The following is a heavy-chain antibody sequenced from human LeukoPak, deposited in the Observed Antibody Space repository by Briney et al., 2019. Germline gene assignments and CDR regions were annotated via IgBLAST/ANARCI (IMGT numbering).Heavy chain of an antibody. CDR1: GGSISSYY. Sequence: SETLSLTCTVSGGSISSYYWSWIRQPPGKGLEWIGYIYYSGSTNYNPSLKSRVTISVDTSKNQFSLKLSSVTAADTAVYSCARTTIAARRYMDVWGKGTTVTVSS. J-gene: IGHJ6*03. D-gene: IGHD6-6*01. CDR2: IYYSGST. V-gene: IGHV4-59*01. CDR3: ARTTIAARRYMDV.